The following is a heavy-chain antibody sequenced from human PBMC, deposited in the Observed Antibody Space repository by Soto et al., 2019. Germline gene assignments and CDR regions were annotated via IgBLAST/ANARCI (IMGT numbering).Heavy chain of an antibody. CDR3: ARFGDCTNGVCYIPYYYGMDV. CDR1: GGSFSGYY. J-gene: IGHJ6*02. D-gene: IGHD2-8*01. CDR2: INHSGST. V-gene: IGHV4-34*01. Sequence: QVQLQQWGAGLLKPSETLSLTCAVYGGSFSGYYWSWIRQPPGKGREWIGEINHSGSTNYNPSLKSRVTISVDTSKNQFSLKLSSVTAADTAVYYCARFGDCTNGVCYIPYYYGMDVWGQGTTVTVSS.